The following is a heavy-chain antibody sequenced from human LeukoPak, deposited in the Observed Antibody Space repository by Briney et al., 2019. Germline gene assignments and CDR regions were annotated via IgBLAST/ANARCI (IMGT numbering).Heavy chain of an antibody. CDR3: ARELLDFPRGDAFDI. Sequence: GGSLRLSCAASGFSFMNAWMIWVRQAPGKGLEWVANIKQDGSEKYYVDSVKGRFTISRDNAKNSLYLQMNSLRAEDTAVYYCARELLDFPRGDAFDIWGQGTMVTVSS. CDR1: GFSFMNAW. CDR2: IKQDGSEK. D-gene: IGHD3-3*01. J-gene: IGHJ3*02. V-gene: IGHV3-7*01.